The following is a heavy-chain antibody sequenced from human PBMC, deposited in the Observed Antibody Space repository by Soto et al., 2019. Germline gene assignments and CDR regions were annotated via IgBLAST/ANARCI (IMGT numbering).Heavy chain of an antibody. CDR1: GFTFGDYA. V-gene: IGHV3-49*04. D-gene: IGHD2-21*01. J-gene: IGHJ4*02. Sequence: SCTASGFTFGDYAMSWVRQAPGKGLEWVGFIRSKAYGGTTEYAASVKGRFTISRDDSKSIAYLQMNSLKTEDTAVYYCTFYCGGDCYDYWGQGTLVTVSS. CDR2: IRSKAYGGTT. CDR3: TFYCGGDCYDY.